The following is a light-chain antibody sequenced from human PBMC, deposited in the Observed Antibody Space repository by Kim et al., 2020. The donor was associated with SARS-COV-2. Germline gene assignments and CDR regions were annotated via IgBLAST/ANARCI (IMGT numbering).Light chain of an antibody. CDR1: QDISSY. V-gene: IGKV1-9*01. CDR3: QQLNSYPLT. Sequence: ASVGDRVTITFRASQDISSYLAWYQQRPGKAPELLIYAASTLQSGVPSRFSGSASGTEFTLTISSLQPVDFATYYCQQLNSYPLTFGGGTKVDIK. J-gene: IGKJ4*01. CDR2: AAS.